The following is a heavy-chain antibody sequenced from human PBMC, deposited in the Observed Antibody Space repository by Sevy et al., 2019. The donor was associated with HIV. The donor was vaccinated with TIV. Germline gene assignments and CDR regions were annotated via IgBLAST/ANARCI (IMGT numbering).Heavy chain of an antibody. CDR1: GFTFRNSG. J-gene: IGHJ4*02. D-gene: IGHD6-19*01. V-gene: IGHV3-33*01. CDR2: IFSDGITT. CDR3: ARESPSDGYLDS. Sequence: GGSLRLSCAASGFTFRNSGMHWVRQSPGKGLEWVASIFSDGITTYYGDSVKGRFTVFRDNSKSTLYMQMNSLRVEDTAVYYCARESPSDGYLDSWGQGSQVTVSS.